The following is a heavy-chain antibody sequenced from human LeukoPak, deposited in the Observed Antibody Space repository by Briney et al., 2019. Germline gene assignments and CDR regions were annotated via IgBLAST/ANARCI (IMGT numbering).Heavy chain of an antibody. Sequence: ASVKVSCKASGYTFTSYGISWVRQAPGQGLEWMGWISAYNGNTNYAQNIQGRVTMTTDTSTSTAYMELRSLRSDDTAVYYCAIGIVGAHTVDHWGQGTLVTVSS. J-gene: IGHJ4*02. CDR2: ISAYNGNT. V-gene: IGHV1-18*01. CDR1: GYTFTSYG. CDR3: AIGIVGAHTVDH. D-gene: IGHD1-26*01.